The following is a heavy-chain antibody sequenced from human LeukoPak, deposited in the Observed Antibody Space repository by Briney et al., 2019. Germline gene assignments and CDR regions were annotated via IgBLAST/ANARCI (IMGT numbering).Heavy chain of an antibody. J-gene: IGHJ4*02. Sequence: GESLKISCKGSAYSFTSNWISWVRQMPGKGLEWMGRIDPSDSYTNYSPSFQGHVTISADKSISTAYLQWSSLKASDTAMYFCAGQSSSAWYVFDYWGQGTLVTVSS. CDR1: AYSFTSNW. CDR2: IDPSDSYT. V-gene: IGHV5-10-1*01. D-gene: IGHD6-19*01. CDR3: AGQSSSAWYVFDY.